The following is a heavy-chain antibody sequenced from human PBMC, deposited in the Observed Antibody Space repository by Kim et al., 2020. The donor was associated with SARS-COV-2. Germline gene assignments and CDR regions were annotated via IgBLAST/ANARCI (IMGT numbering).Heavy chain of an antibody. J-gene: IGHJ6*02. CDR1: GFTFSSYA. CDR3: AKDLPDEQWLDHDYYYYGMDV. D-gene: IGHD6-19*01. Sequence: GGSLRLSCAASGFTFSSYAMSWVRQAPGKGLEWVSAISGSGGSTYYADSVKGRFTISRDNSKNTLYLQMNSLRAEDTAVYYCAKDLPDEQWLDHDYYYYGMDVWGQGTTVPVSS. V-gene: IGHV3-23*01. CDR2: ISGSGGST.